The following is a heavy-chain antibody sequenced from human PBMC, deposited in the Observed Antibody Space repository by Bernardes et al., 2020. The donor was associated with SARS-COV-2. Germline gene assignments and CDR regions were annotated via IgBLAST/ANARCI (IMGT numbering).Heavy chain of an antibody. D-gene: IGHD7-27*01. V-gene: IGHV6-1*01. CDR2: TYYRSKWYN. Sequence: SLTCGISGDSVSSNSAAWIWIRQSPSRGLEWLGRTYYRSKWYNDYAVSVKSRITFNPDTSKNHFSLRLNSVTPEDTAVYYCARATGSFWFDTWGQGTLVTVSS. CDR1: GDSVSSNSAA. CDR3: ARATGSFWFDT. J-gene: IGHJ5*02.